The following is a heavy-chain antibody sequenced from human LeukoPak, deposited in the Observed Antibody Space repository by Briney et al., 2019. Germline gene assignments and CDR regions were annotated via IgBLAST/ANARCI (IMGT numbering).Heavy chain of an antibody. J-gene: IGHJ5*02. V-gene: IGHV1-69*01. D-gene: IGHD2-2*01. CDR2: IIPIFGTA. CDR1: GGTFSSYA. Sequence: SVKVSCKASGGTFSSYAISWVRQAPRQGLEWMGGIIPIFGTANYAQKFQGRVTITADESTSTAYMELSSLRSEDTAVYYCANGYCSSTSCYAGFWFDPWGQGTLVTVTS. CDR3: ANGYCSSTSCYAGFWFDP.